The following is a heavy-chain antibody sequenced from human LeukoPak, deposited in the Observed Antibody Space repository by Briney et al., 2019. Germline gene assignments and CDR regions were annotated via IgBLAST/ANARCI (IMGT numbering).Heavy chain of an antibody. CDR3: ARVGVVVAATGNLWFDP. V-gene: IGHV3-48*03. CDR1: GFTFSSYE. J-gene: IGHJ5*02. Sequence: GGSLRLSCAASGFTFSSYEMNWDRQAPGKGLEWVSYISSSGTTIYYADSVKGRFTISRDNAKNSLYLQMNSLRAEDTAVYYCARVGVVVAATGNLWFDPWGQGTLVTVSS. CDR2: ISSSGTTI. D-gene: IGHD2-15*01.